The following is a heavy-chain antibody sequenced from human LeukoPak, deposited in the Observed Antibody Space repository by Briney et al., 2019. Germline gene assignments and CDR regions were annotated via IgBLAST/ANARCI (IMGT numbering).Heavy chain of an antibody. CDR2: ISYDGNNK. V-gene: IGHV3-30-3*01. CDR1: GFTFSNYA. CDR3: AKVNVLLWFGELLT. J-gene: IGHJ5*02. Sequence: GGPLRLSCAASGFTFSNYAIHWVRQAPGKGLEWVAVISYDGNNKYYADSVKGRFTISRDNSKNTLYLQMNSLRAEDTAVYYCAKVNVLLWFGELLTWGQGTLVTVSS. D-gene: IGHD3-10*01.